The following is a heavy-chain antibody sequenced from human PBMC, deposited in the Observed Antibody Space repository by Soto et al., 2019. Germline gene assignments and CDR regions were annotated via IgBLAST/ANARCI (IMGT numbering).Heavy chain of an antibody. CDR1: GYSFATYW. Sequence: GESLKISCQGSGYSFATYWNEWLRQMPGKGLVWMGIISHAESDTRYSPSFQGQVTISVDKSISTAYRRWNSLKASDTAVYYCSRGNSWYMGPSEIWAQGTIVTGSS. D-gene: IGHD6-13*01. J-gene: IGHJ3*02. CDR2: ISHAESDT. CDR3: SRGNSWYMGPSEI. V-gene: IGHV5-51*01.